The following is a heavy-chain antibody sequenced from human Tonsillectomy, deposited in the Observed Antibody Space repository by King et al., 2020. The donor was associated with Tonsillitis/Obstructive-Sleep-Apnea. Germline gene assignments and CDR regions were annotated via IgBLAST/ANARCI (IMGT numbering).Heavy chain of an antibody. CDR3: ARRGRDLGYCSGGSCYNDY. Sequence: VQLVESGAEVKKPGESLRISCKGSGYSFTSYWISWVRQMPGKGLEWMGRIDPSDSYTNYSPSFQGHVTISADKSISTAYLQWSSLKASDTAMYYCARRGRDLGYCSGGSCYNDYWGQGTLVTVSS. J-gene: IGHJ4*02. CDR2: IDPSDSYT. CDR1: GYSFTSYW. D-gene: IGHD2-15*01. V-gene: IGHV5-10-1*01.